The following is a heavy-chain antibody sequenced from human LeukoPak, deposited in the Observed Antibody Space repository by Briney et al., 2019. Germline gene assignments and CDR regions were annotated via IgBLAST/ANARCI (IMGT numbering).Heavy chain of an antibody. CDR2: IRYDGSNK. J-gene: IGHJ6*02. CDR3: ARDRRGYSYGLYYYYGMDV. D-gene: IGHD5-18*01. Sequence: PGGSLRLSCAASGFTFSSYGLHWVRQAPGKGLEWVAFIRYDGSNKYYADSVKGRFSISRDNSKNTLYLQMNSLRAEDTAVYYCARDRRGYSYGLYYYYGMDVWGQGTTVTVSS. CDR1: GFTFSSYG. V-gene: IGHV3-30*02.